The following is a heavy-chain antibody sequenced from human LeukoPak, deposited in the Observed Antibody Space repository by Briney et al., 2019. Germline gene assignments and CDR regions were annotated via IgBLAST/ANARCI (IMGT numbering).Heavy chain of an antibody. CDR3: AREPPVH. V-gene: IGHV4-61*02. J-gene: IGHJ4*02. CDR1: GGSVTSGNYY. D-gene: IGHD6-6*01. Sequence: PSQTLSLTCTVSGGSVTSGNYYWNWIRQPAGKGLEWIGRIYTNGGASYNPSLKSRVTISIDASKNQFSLKLSSVTAADTAVYYCAREPPVHWGQGILVTVSS. CDR2: IYTNGGA.